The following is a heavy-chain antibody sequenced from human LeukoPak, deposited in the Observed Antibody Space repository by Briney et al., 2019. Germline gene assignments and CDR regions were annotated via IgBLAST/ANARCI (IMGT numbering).Heavy chain of an antibody. J-gene: IGHJ4*02. Sequence: GGSLRLSCAASGFTFTSYAMSWVRQAPGKGLEWVSTISGSGDVTYYADSVKGRFTISRDISENTVYLQMSSLRAEDTAVYYCAKAGGSYPPYDYWGQGTLVTVSS. CDR2: ISGSGDVT. CDR1: GFTFTSYA. D-gene: IGHD3-16*02. CDR3: AKAGGSYPPYDY. V-gene: IGHV3-23*01.